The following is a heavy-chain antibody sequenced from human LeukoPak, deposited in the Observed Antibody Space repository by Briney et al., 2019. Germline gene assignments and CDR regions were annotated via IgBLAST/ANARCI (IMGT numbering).Heavy chain of an antibody. D-gene: IGHD1-26*01. V-gene: IGHV4-30-4*01. CDR1: GAFISHDYRF. CDR3: ARLEGPGAGADS. CDR2: IFRSGST. J-gene: IGHJ4*02. Sequence: SETLSLTCTVSGAFISHDYRFWRWIRHPPEKGLVFVSYIFRSGSTYYNASLRSRVTISIDTSKSQFSLSLSSVTAADTAVYYCARLEGPGAGADSWGQGALVTVSS.